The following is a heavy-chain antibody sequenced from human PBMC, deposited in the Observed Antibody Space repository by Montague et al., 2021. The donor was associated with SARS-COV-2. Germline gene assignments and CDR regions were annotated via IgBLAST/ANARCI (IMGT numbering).Heavy chain of an antibody. CDR3: GRGVRYFGSGGWSFYYYGVDV. CDR1: GFTFSQYD. CDR2: IGKAGDT. J-gene: IGHJ6*01. V-gene: IGHV3-13*01. Sequence: SLRLSCAASGFTFSQYDMHWVRQVTGKGLEWVSGIGKAGDTHYPGTVKGRFTISGEDAKNSLYLQMNSLRAGDTAVYYCGRGVRYFGSGGWSFYYYGVDVW. D-gene: IGHD3-10*01.